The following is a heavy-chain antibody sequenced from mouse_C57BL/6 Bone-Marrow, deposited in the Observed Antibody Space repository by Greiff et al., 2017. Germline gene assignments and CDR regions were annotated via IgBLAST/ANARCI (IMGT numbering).Heavy chain of an antibody. D-gene: IGHD3-3*01. CDR1: GFSFNTYA. V-gene: IGHV10-1*01. CDR3: VRGPWAY. CDR2: IRSKSNNYAT. Sequence: EVKLQESGGGLVQPKGSLKLSCEASGFSFNTYAMNWVRQAPGKGLEWVARIRSKSNNYATYYADSVKDRFTISRDDSESMLYLQMNNLKTEDTAMYYCVRGPWAYWCQGTLVTVSA. J-gene: IGHJ3*01.